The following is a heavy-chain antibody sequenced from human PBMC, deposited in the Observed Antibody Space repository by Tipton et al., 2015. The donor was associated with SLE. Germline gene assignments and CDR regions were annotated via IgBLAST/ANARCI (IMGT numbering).Heavy chain of an antibody. V-gene: IGHV3-48*03. D-gene: IGHD6-13*01. CDR2: ISSSGSTI. J-gene: IGHJ1*01. CDR3: ARDHTWAAAGLTEYFQH. Sequence: SLRLSCAASGFTFSSYEMNWVRQAPGKGLEWVSYISSSGSTIYYADSVKGRFTISRDNSKNTLYLQMNSLRAEDTAVYYCARDHTWAAAGLTEYFQHWGQGTLVTVSS. CDR1: GFTFSSYE.